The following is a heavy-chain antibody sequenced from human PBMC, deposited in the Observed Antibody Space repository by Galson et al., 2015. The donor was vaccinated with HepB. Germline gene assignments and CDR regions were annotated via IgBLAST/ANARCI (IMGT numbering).Heavy chain of an antibody. CDR3: AKDVFTRLYAFHK. D-gene: IGHD2-2*01. V-gene: IGHV3-9*01. CDR1: GFKFADFA. J-gene: IGHJ3*02. CDR2: VTWNSDRV. Sequence: SLRLSCAASGFKFADFAMHWVRQAPGRGLEWVAGVTWNSDRVEYADSVKGRFTMSRDNAKASLFLQMNSLRPDDTAFYFCAKDVFTRLYAFHKWGQGTKVTVSS.